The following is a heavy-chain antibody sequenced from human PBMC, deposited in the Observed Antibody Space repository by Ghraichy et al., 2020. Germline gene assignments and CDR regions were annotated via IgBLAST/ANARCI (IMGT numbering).Heavy chain of an antibody. CDR1: GYSISSGYF. J-gene: IGHJ6*02. V-gene: IGHV4-38-2*02. Sequence: SETLSLTCTVSGYSISSGYFWRWIRQSPGRGLQWIGSISHRGSAYYSLSLGYRVTISRDTSKNQFSLQLSSVTAADTAVYYCARGGTPAYKYYFGLDVWGQGITVTVS. CDR2: ISHRGSA. CDR3: ARGGTPAYKYYFGLDV. D-gene: IGHD5-24*01.